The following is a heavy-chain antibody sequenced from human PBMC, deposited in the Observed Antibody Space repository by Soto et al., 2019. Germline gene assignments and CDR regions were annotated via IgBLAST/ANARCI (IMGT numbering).Heavy chain of an antibody. J-gene: IGHJ4*02. V-gene: IGHV3-66*01. CDR1: GFTVSNNY. CDR2: IYSGGTT. D-gene: IGHD7-27*01. Sequence: EVQLVESGGALVQPGGSLRLSCAASGFTVSNNYMSWVRQAPGKGLEWVSLIYSGGTTSYADSVKGRFTISRDSSKNKLNLQKNSLRAEDTTVYYCARNSGSKLGPRSAGEGHWGQGTLVTVSS. CDR3: ARNSGSKLGPRSAGEGH.